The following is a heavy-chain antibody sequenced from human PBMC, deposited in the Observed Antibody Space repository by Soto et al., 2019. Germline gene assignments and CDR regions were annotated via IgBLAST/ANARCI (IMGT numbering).Heavy chain of an antibody. CDR2: ISYDGSNK. CDR1: GFTFSSYG. CDR3: AKDMYYDFWSGYYREVPRCGMDV. V-gene: IGHV3-30*18. J-gene: IGHJ6*02. Sequence: GGSLRLSCAASGFTFSSYGMHWVRQAPGKGLEWVAVISYDGSNKYYADSVKGRFTISRDNSKNTLYLQMNSLRAEDTAVYYCAKDMYYDFWSGYYREVPRCGMDVWGQGTTVTVSS. D-gene: IGHD3-3*01.